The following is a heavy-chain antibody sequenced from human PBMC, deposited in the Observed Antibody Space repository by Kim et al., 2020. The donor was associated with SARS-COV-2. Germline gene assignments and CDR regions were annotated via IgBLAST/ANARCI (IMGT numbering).Heavy chain of an antibody. Sequence: GGSLRLSCIGSGFTFSHYWMTWVRQAPGKGLEWVANIKQDGSEKYNVGSVKGRFTISRDNAKNSVYLQMNSLRAEDTAVYYCARNGYSSAWFKRDYDYYYTDVWGKGTTVTVSS. CDR1: GFTFSHYW. CDR3: ARNGYSSAWFKRDYDYYYTDV. V-gene: IGHV3-7*01. CDR2: IKQDGSEK. J-gene: IGHJ6*03. D-gene: IGHD6-13*01.